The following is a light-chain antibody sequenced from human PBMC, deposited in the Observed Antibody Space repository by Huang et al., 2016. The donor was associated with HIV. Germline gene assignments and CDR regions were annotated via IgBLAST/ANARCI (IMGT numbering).Light chain of an antibody. V-gene: IGKV1-39*01. CDR2: SAA. Sequence: DILLTQSPSSLSASVGDRVTITCRASQNINTYLNWYQPKPGKAPNLLIPSAATLQTGVPSRFSGSGSGTDFPLTVNSLQPEDSATYYCQQGYSALITFGQGTRL. CDR3: QQGYSALIT. CDR1: QNINTY. J-gene: IGKJ5*01.